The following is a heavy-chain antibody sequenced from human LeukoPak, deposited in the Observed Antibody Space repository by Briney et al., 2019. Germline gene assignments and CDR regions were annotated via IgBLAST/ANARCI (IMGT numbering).Heavy chain of an antibody. D-gene: IGHD3-10*01. J-gene: IGHJ4*02. CDR2: ISSNGGST. V-gene: IGHV3-64*01. Sequence: PGGSLRLSCAASGFTFSSYTMPWVRQAPGKGLEYVSAISSNGGSTYYANSVNCTFTISRDNSMNTLYLQMGSLRAEDMAVYYCARDQGGSGNNFDYWGPGTLVTVSS. CDR3: ARDQGGSGNNFDY. CDR1: GFTFSSYT.